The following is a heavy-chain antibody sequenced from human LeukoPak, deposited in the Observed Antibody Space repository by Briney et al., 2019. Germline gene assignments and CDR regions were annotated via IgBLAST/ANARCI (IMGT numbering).Heavy chain of an antibody. CDR2: INPNSGGT. D-gene: IGHD5-24*01. CDR3: ARGFVEMATILRY. Sequence: GASVKVSCKASGYTFTGYYMHWVRQAPGQGLEWMGWINPNSGGTNYAQKFQGRVTMTRDMSISTAYMELSRLRSDDTAVYYCARGFVEMATILRYWGQGTLVTVSS. CDR1: GYTFTGYY. V-gene: IGHV1-2*02. J-gene: IGHJ4*02.